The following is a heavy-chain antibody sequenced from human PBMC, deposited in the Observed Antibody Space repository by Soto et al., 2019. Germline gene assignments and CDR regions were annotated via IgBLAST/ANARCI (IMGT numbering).Heavy chain of an antibody. D-gene: IGHD3-22*01. CDR3: AREVVVITNNWFYP. V-gene: IGHV1-18*01. Sequence: ASVKVSCKASGYTFTSYGISWVRQAPGQGLEWMGWISAYNGNTNYAQKLQGRVTMTTDTSTSTAYMELRSLRSDDTAVYYCAREVVVITNNWFYPWGQGTLVTVSS. J-gene: IGHJ5*02. CDR2: ISAYNGNT. CDR1: GYTFTSYG.